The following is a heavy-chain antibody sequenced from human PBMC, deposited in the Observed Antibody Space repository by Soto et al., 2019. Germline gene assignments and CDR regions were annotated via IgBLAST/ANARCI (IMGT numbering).Heavy chain of an antibody. CDR1: GDSITSSSHY. J-gene: IGHJ5*02. V-gene: IGHV4-39*07. D-gene: IGHD4-17*01. CDR2: IYYDGNT. CDR3: ARETYGDYVGYFDP. Sequence: SETLSLTCTVSGDSITSSSHYWGWIRQPPGKGLESIANIYYDGNTYYNPSLKSRVTISLDTSKNQFSLRLRSVTAADTAVYYCARETYGDYVGYFDPWGQGIQVTVSS.